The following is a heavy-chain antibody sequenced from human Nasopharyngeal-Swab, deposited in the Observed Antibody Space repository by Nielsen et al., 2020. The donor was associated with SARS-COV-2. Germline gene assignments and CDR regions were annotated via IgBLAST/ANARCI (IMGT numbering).Heavy chain of an antibody. D-gene: IGHD5-18*01. J-gene: IGHJ4*02. Sequence: GESLKISCAASGLTFSGYWMSWVRQAPGKGLEWVANIKEDGSEKYYVDSVKGRFTISRDNAKNPLYLQMSSLRVEDTAVYYCATARAYNYGPSFDYWGQGTLVTVSS. V-gene: IGHV3-7*03. CDR2: IKEDGSEK. CDR1: GLTFSGYW. CDR3: ATARAYNYGPSFDY.